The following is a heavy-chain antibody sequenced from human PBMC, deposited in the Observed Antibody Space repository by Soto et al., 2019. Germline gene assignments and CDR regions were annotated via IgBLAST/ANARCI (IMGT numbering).Heavy chain of an antibody. D-gene: IGHD3-3*01. J-gene: IGHJ4*02. CDR3: ARVRVRFLEWLGSEG. V-gene: IGHV1-69*12. CDR2: IIPIFGTA. Sequence: QVQLVQSGAEVKKPGSSVKVSCKASGGTFSSYAFSWVRQAPGRGLEWMGGIIPIFGTANYAEKFQGRVTITADESTSTAYMELSSLRSEDTAVYSGARVRVRFLEWLGSEGWGQGTLVTVSS. CDR1: GGTFSSYA.